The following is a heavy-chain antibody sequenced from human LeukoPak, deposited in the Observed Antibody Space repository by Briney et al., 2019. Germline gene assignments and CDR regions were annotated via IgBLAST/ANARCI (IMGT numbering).Heavy chain of an antibody. CDR2: IYYSGST. Sequence: SETLSLTCTVSGGSMSSGDYYWSWIRQPPGKGLEWIGYIYYSGSTYYNPSLKSRVTISLDTSKNQFSLKLSSVTAADTAVYYCAREQVAASDYYYYGMDVWGQGTTVTVSS. CDR1: GGSMSSGDYY. D-gene: IGHD2-15*01. J-gene: IGHJ6*02. CDR3: AREQVAASDYYYYGMDV. V-gene: IGHV4-30-4*01.